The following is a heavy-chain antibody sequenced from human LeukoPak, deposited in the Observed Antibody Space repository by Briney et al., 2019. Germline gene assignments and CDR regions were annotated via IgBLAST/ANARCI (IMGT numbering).Heavy chain of an antibody. V-gene: IGHV3-33*01. CDR2: IWYDGSNK. CDR1: GFTFSSYG. D-gene: IGHD5-24*01. CDR3: ARDGLVDGYNYAFDI. J-gene: IGHJ3*02. Sequence: GGSLRLSCAASGFTFSSYGMLWVRQAPGKGLEWVALIWYDGSNKYYADSVKGRFTISRDNSKNTLYLQMNGLRAEDTAVYYCARDGLVDGYNYAFDIWGQGTMVTVSS.